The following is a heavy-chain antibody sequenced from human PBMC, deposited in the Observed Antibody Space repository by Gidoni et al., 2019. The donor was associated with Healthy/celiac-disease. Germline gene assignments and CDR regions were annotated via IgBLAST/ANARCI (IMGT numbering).Heavy chain of an antibody. Sequence: EVQLLESGGGLVQPGGSLRLSCAASGFTFSSYAMSWVRQAPGKGLEWVSASSGSGGSTYYADSVKGRFTISRDNSKNTLYLQMNSLRAEDTAVYYCAKSRERGYSYGHYWGQGTLVTVSS. CDR1: GFTFSSYA. CDR3: AKSRERGYSYGHY. V-gene: IGHV3-23*01. CDR2: SSGSGGST. J-gene: IGHJ4*02. D-gene: IGHD5-18*01.